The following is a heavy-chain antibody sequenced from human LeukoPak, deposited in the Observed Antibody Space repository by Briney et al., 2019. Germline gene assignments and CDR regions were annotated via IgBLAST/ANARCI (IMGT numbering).Heavy chain of an antibody. J-gene: IGHJ6*02. Sequence: GGSLRLSCAASGFIFSNYAMHWVRQAPGKGLEWVAVLSYDGLNKYYADSVKGRFTISRDNSKNTLYLQLNSLRPEDTAVYYCARDRSGGSPPYYGMDIWGQGTMVTVSS. CDR3: ARDRSGGSPPYYGMDI. D-gene: IGHD2-15*01. CDR1: GFIFSNYA. V-gene: IGHV3-30-3*01. CDR2: LSYDGLNK.